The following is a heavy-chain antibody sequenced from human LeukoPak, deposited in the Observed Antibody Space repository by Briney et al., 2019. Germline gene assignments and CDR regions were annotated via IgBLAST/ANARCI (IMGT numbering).Heavy chain of an antibody. CDR2: MSISGGT. CDR1: GGSFSSYY. Sequence: SETLSLTCSVSGGSFSSYYWSWLRQPAGKGLAWIGRMSISGGTNYNPSLKSRVTMSVDTPKNQFSLRLSSVTAADTAVYYCARGASGSNGFDYWGQGTLVTVSS. D-gene: IGHD1-26*01. J-gene: IGHJ4*02. V-gene: IGHV4-4*07. CDR3: ARGASGSNGFDY.